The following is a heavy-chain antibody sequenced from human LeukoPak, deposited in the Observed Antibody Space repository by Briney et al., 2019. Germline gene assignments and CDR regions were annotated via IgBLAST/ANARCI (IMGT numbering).Heavy chain of an antibody. CDR1: GFTFSSYA. CDR2: ISGSGGST. D-gene: IGHD4-17*01. CDR3: AKDDYGDYVWYFDY. V-gene: IGHV3-23*01. J-gene: IGHJ4*02. Sequence: PGGSLRLSCAASGFTFSSYAMSWVRQAPGKGLEWVSAISGSGGSTYYADSVKGRFTISRDNSKNTLYLQMNSLRAKDTAVYYCAKDDYGDYVWYFDYWGQGTLVTVSS.